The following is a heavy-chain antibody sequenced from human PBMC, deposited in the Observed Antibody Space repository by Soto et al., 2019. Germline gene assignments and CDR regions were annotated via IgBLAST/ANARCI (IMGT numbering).Heavy chain of an antibody. CDR2: IIPIFGTA. V-gene: IGHV1-69*13. D-gene: IGHD3-3*01. J-gene: IGHJ5*02. CDR1: GGTFSSYA. Sequence: PVKVSCKASGGTFSSYAISWVRQAPGQGLEWMGGIIPIFGTANYAQKFQGRVTITADESTSTAYMELSSLRSEDTAVYYCARDYYDFWSGPASGWFDPWGQGTLVTVSS. CDR3: ARDYYDFWSGPASGWFDP.